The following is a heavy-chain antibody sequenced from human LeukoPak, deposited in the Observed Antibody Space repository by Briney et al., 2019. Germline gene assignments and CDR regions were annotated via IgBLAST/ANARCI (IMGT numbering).Heavy chain of an antibody. V-gene: IGHV3-30-3*01. CDR2: ISYDGSNK. Sequence: GGSLRLSCAASGFTFSSYAMHWVRQAPGKGLEWVAVISYDGSNKYYADSVKGRFTISRDNSKNTLYLQMNSLRAEDTAVYYCARDCSSTRDAFDIWGQGTMVTVSS. D-gene: IGHD2-2*01. CDR3: ARDCSSTRDAFDI. CDR1: GFTFSSYA. J-gene: IGHJ3*02.